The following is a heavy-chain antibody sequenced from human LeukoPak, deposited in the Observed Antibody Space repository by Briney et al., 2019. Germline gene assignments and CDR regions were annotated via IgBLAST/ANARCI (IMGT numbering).Heavy chain of an antibody. V-gene: IGHV3-48*03. CDR3: ARFARSPDC. J-gene: IGHJ4*02. D-gene: IGHD3-10*01. Sequence: GGSLRLSCAASGFTFSSYEMNWVRQAPGKGLEWVSSISTGGDTEYADSVKGRFTISRDNSKNTLFLQMNSLRAEDTAVYYCARFARSPDCWGQGTLVTVSS. CDR1: GFTFSSYE. CDR2: ISTGGDT.